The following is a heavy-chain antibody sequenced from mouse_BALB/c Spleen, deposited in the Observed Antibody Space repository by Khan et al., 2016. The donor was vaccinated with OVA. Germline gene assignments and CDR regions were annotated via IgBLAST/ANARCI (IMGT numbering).Heavy chain of an antibody. V-gene: IGHV2-6-7*01. CDR3: ARELRLGGFAY. Sequence: VELVESGPGLVAPSQSLSITCTVSGFSLTGYGVNWVRQPPGKGLEWLGMIWSDGSTDYNSALKSRLSISKDNSKSQVFLKMNGLQTDDTARYYCARELRLGGFAYWGQGTLVTVSA. CDR2: IWSDGST. CDR1: GFSLTGYG. J-gene: IGHJ3*01. D-gene: IGHD1-2*01.